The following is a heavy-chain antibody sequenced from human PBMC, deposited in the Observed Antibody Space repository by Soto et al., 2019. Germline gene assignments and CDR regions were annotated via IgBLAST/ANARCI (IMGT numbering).Heavy chain of an antibody. CDR2: IIPIFGTA. CDR3: ARDSPPRYCSSTSCYELYAFDI. V-gene: IGHV1-69*01. Sequence: QVQLVQSGAEVKKPGSSVKVSCKASGGTFSSYAISWVRQAPGQGLEWMGGIIPIFGTANYAQKFQGRVTITADESRSTAYMELRSLRSEDTAVDYHARDSPPRYCSSTSCYELYAFDIWGQGTMVTVSS. J-gene: IGHJ3*02. CDR1: GGTFSSYA. D-gene: IGHD2-2*01.